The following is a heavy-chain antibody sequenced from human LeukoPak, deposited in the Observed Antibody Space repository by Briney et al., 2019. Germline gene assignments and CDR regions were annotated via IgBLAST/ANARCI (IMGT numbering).Heavy chain of an antibody. J-gene: IGHJ4*02. CDR3: ASLCSSSVEGTLPKRPNDY. V-gene: IGHV1-2*02. Sequence: ASVKVSCKASGYTFTGYYMHWVRQAPGQGLEWMGWINPNSGGTNYAQKFQGRVTMTRDTSISTAYMELSRLRSDDTAVYYCASLCSSSVEGTLPKRPNDYWGQGTLVTVSS. CDR1: GYTFTGYY. D-gene: IGHD6-6*01. CDR2: INPNSGGT.